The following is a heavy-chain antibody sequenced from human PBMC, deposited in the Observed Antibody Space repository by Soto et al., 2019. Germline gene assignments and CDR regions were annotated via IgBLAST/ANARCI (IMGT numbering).Heavy chain of an antibody. V-gene: IGHV4-59*01. CDR2: IFYDGSA. Sequence: SETLSLTCTVSAGSISGYYWSWIRQPPGKELELIAYIFYDGSAYYNPSLKSRVTISVDTSKNQFSLKLTSVTAADTAVYYCAKVGRIATAGTWFDPWGQGMLVTVS. D-gene: IGHD6-13*01. CDR1: AGSISGYY. CDR3: AKVGRIATAGTWFDP. J-gene: IGHJ5*02.